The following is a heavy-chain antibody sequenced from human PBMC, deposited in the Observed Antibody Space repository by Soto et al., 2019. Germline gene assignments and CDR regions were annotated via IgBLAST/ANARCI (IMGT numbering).Heavy chain of an antibody. Sequence: ASVKVSCKVSGYTLTELSMHLVRQAPGKGLEWXGGXXPXXGXTXXXQXXXGRVTMTEDTSTDTAYMELSSLRSEDTAVYYCATWSFGYYYYGMDVWGQGTTVTVSS. V-gene: IGHV1-24*01. CDR2: XXPXXGXT. D-gene: IGHD3-10*01. CDR1: GYTLTELS. CDR3: ATWSFGYYYYGMDV. J-gene: IGHJ6*02.